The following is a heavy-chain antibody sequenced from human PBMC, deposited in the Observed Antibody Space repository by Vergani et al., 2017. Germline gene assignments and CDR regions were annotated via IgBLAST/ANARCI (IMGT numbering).Heavy chain of an antibody. Sequence: QMQLVQSGAEVKKTGSSVKVSCKASGYTFTYRYLHWVRQAPGQALEWMGWITPFNGNTNYAQKFQDRVTITRDRSMSTAYMELSSLRSEDTAMYYCATTYDGNVDVAFDIWGQGTMVTVSS. CDR2: ITPFNGNT. D-gene: IGHD4-23*01. CDR1: GYTFTYRY. CDR3: ATTYDGNVDVAFDI. V-gene: IGHV1-45*02. J-gene: IGHJ3*02.